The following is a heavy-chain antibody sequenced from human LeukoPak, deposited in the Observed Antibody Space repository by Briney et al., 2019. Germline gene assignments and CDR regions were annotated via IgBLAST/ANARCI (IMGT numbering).Heavy chain of an antibody. V-gene: IGHV6-1*01. D-gene: IGHD6-19*01. CDR2: TYYRSKWYN. J-gene: IGHJ4*02. CDR3: ARVDYSSGWYYFDY. CDR1: GDSISSNSAA. Sequence: SQTLSLTCALSGDSISSNSAAWNWIRQSPSRGLEWLGRTYYRSKWYNDYAVSVKSRITINPDTSKNQFSLKLSSVTAADTAVYYCARVDYSSGWYYFDYWGQGTLVTVSS.